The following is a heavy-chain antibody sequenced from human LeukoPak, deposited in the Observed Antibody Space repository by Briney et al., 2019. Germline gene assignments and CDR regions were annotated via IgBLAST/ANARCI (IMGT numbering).Heavy chain of an antibody. CDR2: INHSGST. CDR1: GGSFSGYY. V-gene: IGHV4-34*01. CDR3: ARIMVRGVKTFDY. D-gene: IGHD3-10*01. Sequence: SETLSLTCAVYGGSFSGYYWSWIRQPPGKGLEWIGEINHSGSTNYNPSLKSRVTISVDTSKNQFSLKLSSVTAADTAVYYCARIMVRGVKTFDYWGQGTLVTVSS. J-gene: IGHJ4*02.